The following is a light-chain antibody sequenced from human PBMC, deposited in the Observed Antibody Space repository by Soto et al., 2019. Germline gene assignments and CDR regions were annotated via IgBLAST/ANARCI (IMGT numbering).Light chain of an antibody. Sequence: EIVLTQSPGTLSLSPGERATLSCRASQSVSSSYLAWYQQYPGQAPRLLIYGSSRRATGIPDRFSGSGSGTDFTLTISRLEPVDFAVYYCQQYGSSPWTFGQGTKVEVK. CDR1: QSVSSSY. V-gene: IGKV3-20*01. J-gene: IGKJ1*01. CDR2: GSS. CDR3: QQYGSSPWT.